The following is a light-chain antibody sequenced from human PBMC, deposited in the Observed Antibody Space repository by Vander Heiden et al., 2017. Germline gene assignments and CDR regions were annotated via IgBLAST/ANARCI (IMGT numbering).Light chain of an antibody. J-gene: IGLJ2*01. Sequence: QSALTQPASVSGSPGQSITISCTGTSSDIGSYNLVSWYQQHPGKAPKLMIYEGSKRPSGVSNRFSGSKSGNTASQTISGLQADDEADYYCCSYAASSTVVFGGGTKLTVL. CDR2: EGS. CDR3: CSYAASSTVV. CDR1: SSDIGSYNL. V-gene: IGLV2-23*01.